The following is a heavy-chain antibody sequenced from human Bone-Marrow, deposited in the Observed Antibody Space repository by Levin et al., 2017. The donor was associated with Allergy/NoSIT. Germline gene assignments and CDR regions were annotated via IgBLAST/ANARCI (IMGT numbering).Heavy chain of an antibody. CDR1: GGSIRSSSYY. D-gene: IGHD1-26*01. V-gene: IGHV4-39*01. Sequence: SPTLSLPCTVSGGSIRSSSYYWGWIRQPPGKGLEWIGSIYYSGSTYYNPSLKSRVTISVDTSKNQFSLKLSSVTAADTAVYYCARPIGTQRGGWFDPWGQGTLVTVSS. J-gene: IGHJ5*02. CDR2: IYYSGST. CDR3: ARPIGTQRGGWFDP.